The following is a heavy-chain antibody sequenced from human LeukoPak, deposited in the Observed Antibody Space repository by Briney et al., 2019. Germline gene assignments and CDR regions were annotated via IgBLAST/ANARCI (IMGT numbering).Heavy chain of an antibody. D-gene: IGHD4-17*01. CDR1: GYTFTSYG. Sequence: ASVKVSCKASGYTFTSYGISWVRQAPGQGLEWIGWISAYNGNTNYAQKLQGRVTMTTDTSTSTAYMELRSLRSDDTAVYYCARDQDDYGYLDYWGQGTLVTVSS. CDR3: ARDQDDYGYLDY. CDR2: ISAYNGNT. V-gene: IGHV1-18*01. J-gene: IGHJ4*02.